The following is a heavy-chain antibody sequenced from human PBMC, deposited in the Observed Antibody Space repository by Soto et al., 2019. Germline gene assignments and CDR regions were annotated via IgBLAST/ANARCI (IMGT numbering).Heavy chain of an antibody. V-gene: IGHV4-59*08. CDR2: IYYSGST. Sequence: SETLSLTCTVSGGSISSYYWSWIRQPPGKGLEWIGYIYYSGSTNYNPSLKSRVTISVDTSKNQFSLKLSSVTAADTAVYYCARQKYQLADAFDIWGQGTMVTVSS. CDR3: ARQKYQLADAFDI. D-gene: IGHD2-2*01. CDR1: GGSISSYY. J-gene: IGHJ3*02.